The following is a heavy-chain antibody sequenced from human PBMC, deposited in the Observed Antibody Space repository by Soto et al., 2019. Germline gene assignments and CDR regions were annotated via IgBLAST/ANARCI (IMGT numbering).Heavy chain of an antibody. CDR1: GYTFTSYG. J-gene: IGHJ4*02. D-gene: IGHD3-9*01. CDR3: ARERPYYDILTGYPFDY. Sequence: ASVKVSCKASGYTFTSYGISWVRQAPGQGLEWMGWISAYNGNTNYAQKLQGRVTMTTDTSTSTAYMELRSLRSDGTAVYYCARERPYYDILTGYPFDYWGQGTLVTVSS. V-gene: IGHV1-18*01. CDR2: ISAYNGNT.